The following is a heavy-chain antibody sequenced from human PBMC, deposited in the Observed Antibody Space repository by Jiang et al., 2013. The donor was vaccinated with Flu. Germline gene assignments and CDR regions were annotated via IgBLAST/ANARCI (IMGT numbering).Heavy chain of an antibody. Sequence: GSGLVKPSGTLSLTCAVSGGSISSSNWWSWVRQPPGKGLEWIGEIYHSGSTNYNPSLKSRVTISVDKSKNQFSLKLSSVTAADTAVYYCARIQSPLGYSSSWYHYYYYGMDVWGQGTTVTVSS. J-gene: IGHJ6*02. CDR2: IYHSGST. CDR1: GGSISSSNW. CDR3: ARIQSPLGYSSSWYHYYYYGMDV. V-gene: IGHV4-4*02. D-gene: IGHD6-13*01.